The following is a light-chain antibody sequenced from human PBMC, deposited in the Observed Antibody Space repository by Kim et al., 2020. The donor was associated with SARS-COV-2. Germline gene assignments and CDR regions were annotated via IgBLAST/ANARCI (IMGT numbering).Light chain of an antibody. Sequence: DIQMTQSPSTLSAAVGDRVPITCRASQSISSWLAWYQQKPGKAPKLLIYKASSLESGVPSRFSGSGSGTEFTLTISSLQPDDFATYYCQQYNSYLLTFGGGTKVDIK. V-gene: IGKV1-5*03. CDR2: KAS. J-gene: IGKJ4*01. CDR1: QSISSW. CDR3: QQYNSYLLT.